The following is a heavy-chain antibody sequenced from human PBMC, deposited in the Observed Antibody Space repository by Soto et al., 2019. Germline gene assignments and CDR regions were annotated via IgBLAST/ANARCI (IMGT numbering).Heavy chain of an antibody. V-gene: IGHV3-13*05. CDR1: GFTFSSYD. CDR3: ARGKGGSYVGYYDGMDV. CDR2: IGTAGDP. J-gene: IGHJ6*02. Sequence: PGGSLRLSCAASGFTFSSYDMHWVRQATGKGLEWVSAIGTAGDPYYPGSVKGRFTISRENAKNTLYLQMNRLRAGDTAVYYCARGKGGSYVGYYDGMDVWGQGTTVTVSS. D-gene: IGHD1-26*01.